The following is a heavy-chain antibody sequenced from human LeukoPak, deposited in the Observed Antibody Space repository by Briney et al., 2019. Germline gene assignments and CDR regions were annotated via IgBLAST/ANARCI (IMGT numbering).Heavy chain of an antibody. CDR3: ARSAWVDCFDY. Sequence: GGSLRLSCVASGFTFSSYWMHWVRQAPGKGLVWVSRINSDGSSTSYADSVKGRFTISRDNAKNTLYLQMNSLRAEDTAVYYCARSAWVDCFDYWGQGALVTVSS. V-gene: IGHV3-74*01. CDR2: INSDGSST. J-gene: IGHJ4*02. D-gene: IGHD2-15*01. CDR1: GFTFSSYW.